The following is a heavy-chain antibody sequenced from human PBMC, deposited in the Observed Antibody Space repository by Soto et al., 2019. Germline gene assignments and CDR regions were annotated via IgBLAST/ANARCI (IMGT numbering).Heavy chain of an antibody. CDR3: AREKVATIKNYYYYGIDV. J-gene: IGHJ6*02. CDR2: IIPIFGTA. Sequence: QVQLVQSGAEVKKPGSSVKVSCKASGGTFSSYAISWVRQAPGQGLEWMGGIIPIFGTANYAQKFQGRVTMTADESTSTAYMELSSLRSEDTAVYYCAREKVATIKNYYYYGIDVWGQGTTVTVSS. CDR1: GGTFSSYA. D-gene: IGHD5-12*01. V-gene: IGHV1-69*01.